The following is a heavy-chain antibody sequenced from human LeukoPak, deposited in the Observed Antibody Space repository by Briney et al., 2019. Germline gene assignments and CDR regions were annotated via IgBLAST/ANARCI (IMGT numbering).Heavy chain of an antibody. CDR2: INPNGGGT. J-gene: IGHJ4*02. CDR1: GYTFTDYF. Sequence: GASVKVSCKASGYTFTDYFMHWVRQAPGQGLEWMGWINPNGGGTHYAQKFQGRVTMTRDTSISTAYMELSRLRSDDTAVYYCAGDPGYSSPRGDYWGQGTLVTVSS. V-gene: IGHV1-2*02. CDR3: AGDPGYSSPRGDY. D-gene: IGHD5-18*01.